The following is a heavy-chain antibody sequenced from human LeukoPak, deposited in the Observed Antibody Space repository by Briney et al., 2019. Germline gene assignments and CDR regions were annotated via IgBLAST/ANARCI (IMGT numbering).Heavy chain of an antibody. CDR2: IYSGGSTS. D-gene: IGHD3-16*01. J-gene: IGHJ2*01. Sequence: GGSLRLSCAASGFTVSSSFMSWVRQAPGKGLEWVSVIYSGGSTSYYADSVKGRFTISRDNAKNTQYLQMNRLGAEDTAVYYCARVSIGAWYFDLWGRGTLVTVSS. V-gene: IGHV3-53*01. CDR3: ARVSIGAWYFDL. CDR1: GFTVSSSF.